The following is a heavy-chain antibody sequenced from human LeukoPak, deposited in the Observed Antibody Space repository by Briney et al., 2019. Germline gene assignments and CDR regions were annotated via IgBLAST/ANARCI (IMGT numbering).Heavy chain of an antibody. CDR1: GFTLSSYW. CDR2: IKQDGSEK. J-gene: IGHJ6*02. D-gene: IGHD2-15*01. Sequence: PRGSLRLSCAASGFTLSSYWMSWVSQAPGKGLEWVANIKQDGSEKYYVDSVKGRFTISRDNAKNSLYLQMNSLRAEDTAVYYCARVSLPPVDDYYGMDVWGQGTTVTVSS. CDR3: ARVSLPPVDDYYGMDV. V-gene: IGHV3-7*03.